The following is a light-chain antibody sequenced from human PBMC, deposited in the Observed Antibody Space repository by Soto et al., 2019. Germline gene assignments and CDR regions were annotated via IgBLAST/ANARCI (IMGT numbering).Light chain of an antibody. CDR3: QQYGSSPPIT. V-gene: IGKV3-20*01. CDR2: GAS. Sequence: EIVLTQSPGTLSLSPGERFTLSCRASQSVSSSSLAWYQQKPGQAPRLLIYGASRRATGIPDRFSGSGSGTDFTLTISRLEPEDFAVYYCQQYGSSPPITFGQVTRLEIK. J-gene: IGKJ5*01. CDR1: QSVSSSS.